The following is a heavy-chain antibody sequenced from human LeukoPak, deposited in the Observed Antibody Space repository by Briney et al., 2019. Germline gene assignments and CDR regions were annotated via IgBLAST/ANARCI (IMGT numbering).Heavy chain of an antibody. J-gene: IGHJ4*02. D-gene: IGHD5-12*01. CDR2: INPNSGGT. CDR1: GYTFTGYY. Sequence: ASVKVSCKASGYTFTGYYMHWVRQAPGQGLEWMGCINPNSGGTNYAQKFQGRVTMTRDTSISTAYMELSRLRSDDTAVYYCARGGEGYSGYAPGVGRDYWGQGTLVTVSS. V-gene: IGHV1-2*02. CDR3: ARGGEGYSGYAPGVGRDY.